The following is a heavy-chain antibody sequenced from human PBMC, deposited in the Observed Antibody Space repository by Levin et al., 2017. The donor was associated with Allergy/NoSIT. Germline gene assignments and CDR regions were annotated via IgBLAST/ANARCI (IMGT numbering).Heavy chain of an antibody. CDR3: ARASPHCAGGSCSKYYTDY. CDR2: LGIGGDK. CDR1: GFTFSSYD. V-gene: IGHV3-13*01. D-gene: IGHD2-15*01. J-gene: IGHJ4*02. Sequence: QPGGSLRLSCEASGFTFSSYDMHWVRQVRGEGLEWVSGLGIGGDKYYSDSVKGRFTISRENARNSLYLQMNSLRPGDSAMYYCARASPHCAGGSCSKYYTDYWGQGTLVTVSS.